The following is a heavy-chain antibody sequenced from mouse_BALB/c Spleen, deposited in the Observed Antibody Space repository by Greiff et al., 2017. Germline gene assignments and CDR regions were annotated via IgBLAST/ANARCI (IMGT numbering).Heavy chain of an antibody. D-gene: IGHD2-10*02. CDR3: TRGGYGNYVAWFAY. Sequence: QVQLKQSGAELVRPGASVTLSCKASGYTFTDYEMHWVKQTPVHGLEWIGAIDPETGGTAYNQKFKGKATLTADKSSSTAYMELRSLTSEDSAVYYCTRGGYGNYVAWFAYWGQGTLVTVSA. V-gene: IGHV1-15*01. CDR1: GYTFTDYE. CDR2: IDPETGGT. J-gene: IGHJ3*01.